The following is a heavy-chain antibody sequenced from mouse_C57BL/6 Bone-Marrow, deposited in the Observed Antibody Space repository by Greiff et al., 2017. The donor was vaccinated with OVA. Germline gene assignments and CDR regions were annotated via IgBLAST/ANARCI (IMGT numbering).Heavy chain of an antibody. Sequence: QVQLQQPGAELVRPGTSVKMSCKASGYTFTNYWIGWAKQRPGHGLEWIGDIYPGGGYTNYNEKFKSKATLTVDTSSSTASMQFSSLTAEDSAIYYCARSSYFVSSSFCDYWGQGTTLTVSA. J-gene: IGHJ2*01. CDR1: GYTFTNYW. CDR2: IYPGGGYT. D-gene: IGHD1-1*01. CDR3: ARSSYFVSSSFCDY. V-gene: IGHV1-63*01.